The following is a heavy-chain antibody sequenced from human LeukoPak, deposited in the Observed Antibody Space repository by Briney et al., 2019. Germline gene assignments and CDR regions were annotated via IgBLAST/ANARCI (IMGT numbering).Heavy chain of an antibody. D-gene: IGHD1-1*01. Sequence: PETLSLTCSVSTDSTNTYYWSWIRQSPGQGLEWIGHIYQSGSTDYNPSFKSRVTISLDMSKKVFSLQLTSVTVADTAMYYCVRLRWKLLAPYFDHWGQGAFVIVSS. CDR2: IYQSGST. V-gene: IGHV4-59*01. CDR1: TDSTNTYY. CDR3: VRLRWKLLAPYFDH. J-gene: IGHJ4*02.